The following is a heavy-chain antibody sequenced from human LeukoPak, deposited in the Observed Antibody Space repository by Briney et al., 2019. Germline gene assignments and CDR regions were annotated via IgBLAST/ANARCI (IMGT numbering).Heavy chain of an antibody. Sequence: GGSLRLSCAASGFTVHSNYMSWVRQAPGKGLVWVSRIDGDGRTTDYADSVRGRFTISRDNAKNTLYLQMNTVRAEDTAVYYCATAGAYRFDHWGQGTLVTVSS. J-gene: IGHJ4*02. V-gene: IGHV3-74*01. CDR2: IDGDGRTT. CDR1: GFTVHSNY. CDR3: ATAGAYRFDH. D-gene: IGHD1-26*01.